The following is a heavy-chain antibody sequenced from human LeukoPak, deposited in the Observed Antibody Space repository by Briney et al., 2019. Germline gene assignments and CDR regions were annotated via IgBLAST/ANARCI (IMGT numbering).Heavy chain of an antibody. V-gene: IGHV3-23*01. J-gene: IGHJ3*02. CDR1: GLTFSRYA. Sequence: GGSLRLSCAASGLTFSRYAMTWVRQAPGKGLEWVSAISGSGGSTYYADSVKGRFTISRDNSKNTLYLQMNSLRAEDTAVYYCANCLNYYGSGSYYTPLDIWGQGTMVTVSS. D-gene: IGHD3-10*01. CDR3: ANCLNYYGSGSYYTPLDI. CDR2: ISGSGGST.